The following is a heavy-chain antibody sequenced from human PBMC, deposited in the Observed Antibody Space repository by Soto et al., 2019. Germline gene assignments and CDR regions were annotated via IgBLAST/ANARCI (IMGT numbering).Heavy chain of an antibody. V-gene: IGHV3-23*01. D-gene: IGHD3-22*01. CDR2: ISGSGGST. J-gene: IGHJ4*02. CDR1: GFTFSSYA. Sequence: GGSLRLSCAASGFTFSSYAMSWVRQAPGKGLEWVSAISGSGGSTYYADSVKGRFTISRDNSKNTLYLQMNSLRAEDTAVYYCARSSSGYFKIYYFDYWGQGTLVTVSS. CDR3: ARSSSGYFKIYYFDY.